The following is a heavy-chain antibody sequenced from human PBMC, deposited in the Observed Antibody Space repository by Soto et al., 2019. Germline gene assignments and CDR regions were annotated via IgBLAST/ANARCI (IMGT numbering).Heavy chain of an antibody. D-gene: IGHD2-21*02. CDR3: ARPGAYCGGDSYSGDP. V-gene: IGHV3-48*02. J-gene: IGHJ5*02. CDR2: ISSSSSTI. CDR1: VFTFSTYN. Sequence: PVGSLRLSCAASVFTFSTYNMNWVRHSPGKGLEWVSYISSSSSTIYYADSVKGRFTISRDNAKNSLYLQMNSLRDEGTAVYYCARPGAYCGGDSYSGDPWGQGTLFTVSS.